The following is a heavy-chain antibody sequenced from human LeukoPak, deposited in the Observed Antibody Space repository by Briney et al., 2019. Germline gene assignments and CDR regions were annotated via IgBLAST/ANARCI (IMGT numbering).Heavy chain of an antibody. D-gene: IGHD5-12*01. V-gene: IGHV4-39*01. Sequence: SETLSLTCTVSGGSISSSSCYWGWIRQPPGKGLEWIGSIYYSGSTYYNPSLKSRVTKSVDTSKNQFSLKLSSVTAADTAVYYCARHPIEWEWLRPRMSCYFDYWGQGTLVTVSS. CDR2: IYYSGST. J-gene: IGHJ4*02. CDR3: ARHPIEWEWLRPRMSCYFDY. CDR1: GGSISSSSCY.